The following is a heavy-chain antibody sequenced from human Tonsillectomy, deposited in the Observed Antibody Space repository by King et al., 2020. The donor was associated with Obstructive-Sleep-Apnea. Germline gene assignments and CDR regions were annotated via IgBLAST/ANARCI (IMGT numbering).Heavy chain of an antibody. CDR1: GFTFSNAW. D-gene: IGHD3-9*01. V-gene: IGHV3-15*01. CDR2: IKSKTDGGTT. Sequence: GGGWVRPGGSLRLSCAASGFTFSNAWMSWVRQAPGKGLEWVGRIKSKTDGGTTDYAAPVKGRFTISRDDSKNTLYLQMNSLKPEDTAVYYCTTQGAHYDILTGFDYWGQGTLVTVSS. J-gene: IGHJ4*02. CDR3: TTQGAHYDILTGFDY.